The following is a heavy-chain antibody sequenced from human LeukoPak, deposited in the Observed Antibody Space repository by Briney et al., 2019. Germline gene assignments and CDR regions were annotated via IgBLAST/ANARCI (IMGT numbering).Heavy chain of an antibody. CDR1: GGTLSGYA. Sequence: ASVKVSCKASGGTLSGYAISWVRQAPGQGLEWMGWISPNSGGTNYAQKFQGRVTMTWDTSISTAYMELSRLRSDDTAVYYCARERVVSSGYYYGMDVWGQGTTVTVSS. CDR2: ISPNSGGT. V-gene: IGHV1-2*02. CDR3: ARERVVSSGYYYGMDV. J-gene: IGHJ6*02. D-gene: IGHD2-8*02.